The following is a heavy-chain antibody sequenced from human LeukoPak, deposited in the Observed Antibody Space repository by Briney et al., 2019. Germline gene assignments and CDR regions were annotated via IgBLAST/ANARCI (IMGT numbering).Heavy chain of an antibody. Sequence: GRSLRLSCAASGFTFSSYAMHWVRQAPGKGLEWVAVISYDGSNKYYADSVKGRFTISRDNSKNTLYLQMNSLRADDTAVYFCARHSHFPGYCSSTSCKGDAFDIWGQGTMVTVSS. V-gene: IGHV3-30-3*01. D-gene: IGHD2-2*01. CDR2: ISYDGSNK. CDR3: ARHSHFPGYCSSTSCKGDAFDI. CDR1: GFTFSSYA. J-gene: IGHJ3*02.